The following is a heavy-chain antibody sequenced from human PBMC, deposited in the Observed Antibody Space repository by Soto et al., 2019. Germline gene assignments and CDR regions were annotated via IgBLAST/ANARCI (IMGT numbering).Heavy chain of an antibody. J-gene: IGHJ4*02. CDR3: VKGAWCDD. CDR2: MIGNDGRT. D-gene: IGHD2-15*01. Sequence: EVQLLDSGGGLVQPGGSLRLSCAASGFSFSTFDMPWVRQAPGKGLEWVSGMIGNDGRTHYADSVKGRFTISRDNSKNTLYLQMNSLRDDDTAVYYCVKGAWCDDWGQGTLVIVSS. V-gene: IGHV3-23*01. CDR1: GFSFSTFD.